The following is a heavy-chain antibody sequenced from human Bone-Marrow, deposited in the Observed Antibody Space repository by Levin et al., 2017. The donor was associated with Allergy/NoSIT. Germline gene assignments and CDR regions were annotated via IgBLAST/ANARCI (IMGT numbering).Heavy chain of an antibody. CDR1: GFTFSNAW. CDR2: IKSKTDGGTT. Sequence: GESLKISCAASGFTFSNAWMSWVRQAPGKGLEWVGRIKSKTDGGTTDYAAPVRGRFTISRDDSKNTLYLQMNSLKTEDTAVYYCTTGHTTVRDNWGQGTLVTVSS. V-gene: IGHV3-15*01. J-gene: IGHJ4*02. D-gene: IGHD4-17*01. CDR3: TTGHTTVRDN.